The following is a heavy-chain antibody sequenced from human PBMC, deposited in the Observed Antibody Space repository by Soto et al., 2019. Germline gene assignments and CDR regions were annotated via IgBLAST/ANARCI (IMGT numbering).Heavy chain of an antibody. CDR2: INADNGNT. D-gene: IGHD6-19*01. Sequence: ASVKVSCKASGYTFTSYGLSWVRQAPGQGLEWMGWINADNGNTEYAQKYAQKYEGRVTMTTDTSTSTAYMELSRLRSDDTAVYYCARDGDSSGWYTSGMDVWGQGTTVTVSS. CDR1: GYTFTSYG. J-gene: IGHJ6*02. V-gene: IGHV1-18*01. CDR3: ARDGDSSGWYTSGMDV.